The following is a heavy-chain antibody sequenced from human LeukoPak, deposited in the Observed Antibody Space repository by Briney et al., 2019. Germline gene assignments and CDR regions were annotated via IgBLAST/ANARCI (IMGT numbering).Heavy chain of an antibody. J-gene: IGHJ4*02. D-gene: IGHD4-17*01. CDR3: ARVIGSYGDSAY. CDR2: ITSSSSST. V-gene: IGHV3-48*04. Sequence: GGSLRLSCAASGLTFSSFSMRSVRQAPGKGLEWISYITSSSSSTYYADSVKGRFTISRDNAKNSLYLQMNSLRAEDTAVYYCARVIGSYGDSAYWGQGTLVTVSS. CDR1: GLTFSSFS.